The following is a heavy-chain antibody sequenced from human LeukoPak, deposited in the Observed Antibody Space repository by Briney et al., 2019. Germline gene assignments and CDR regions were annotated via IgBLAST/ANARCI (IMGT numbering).Heavy chain of an antibody. D-gene: IGHD3-9*01. V-gene: IGHV1-2*02. J-gene: IGHJ4*02. CDR2: INPNSGGT. Sequence: ASVKVSCKASGYTFTGYYMHWVRQAPGQGLEWMGWINPNSGGTNYAQKFQGRVTMTRDTSISTAYMELSRLRSDDTAVYYCASALRYFDWLPYGSGFDYSGQGTLVTVSS. CDR3: ASALRYFDWLPYGSGFDY. CDR1: GYTFTGYY.